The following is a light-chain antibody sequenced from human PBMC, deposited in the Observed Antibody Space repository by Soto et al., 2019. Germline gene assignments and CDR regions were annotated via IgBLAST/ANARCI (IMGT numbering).Light chain of an antibody. CDR1: QSVSTL. CDR3: QQYNNRPRT. CDR2: GAT. V-gene: IGKV3-15*01. Sequence: EIVMTQSPSTLSASPGERATLSCRASQSVSTLLAWYQQKPGQAPRLLIHGATTRATGIPARFSGCGSGTEFTLTISSLQSEDFAVYYCQQYNNRPRTFGQGTKVDIK. J-gene: IGKJ1*01.